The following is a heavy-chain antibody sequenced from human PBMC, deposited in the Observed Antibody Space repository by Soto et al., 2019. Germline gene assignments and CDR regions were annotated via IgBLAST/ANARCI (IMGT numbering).Heavy chain of an antibody. CDR1: GFPFSSYG. CDR2: IWSDGSNK. CDR3: ARYYYDSSGYHPL. V-gene: IGHV3-33*01. Sequence: GVSLRLSCAASGFPFSSYGMHWVLQAPGKGLEWVAVIWSDGSNKYYADSVKGRFTISRDNSKNTLYLQMNSLRAEDTAVYYCARYYYDSSGYHPLWGQGTLVTVSS. D-gene: IGHD3-22*01. J-gene: IGHJ4*02.